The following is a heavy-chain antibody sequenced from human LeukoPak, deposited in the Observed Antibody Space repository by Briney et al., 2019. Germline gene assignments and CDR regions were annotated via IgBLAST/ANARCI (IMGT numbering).Heavy chain of an antibody. CDR2: IYYSGTT. D-gene: IGHD5-18*01. CDR1: GGSISYYY. V-gene: IGHV4-59*08. J-gene: IGHJ4*02. Sequence: SETLSLTCTVSGGSISYYYWSWIRQPPGKGLEWLGYIYYSGTTNYNPSLKSRVTISVDTSKNQFSLKLSSVTAADTAVYYCARHLKTDMVKAHFDYWGQGTLVTVSS. CDR3: ARHLKTDMVKAHFDY.